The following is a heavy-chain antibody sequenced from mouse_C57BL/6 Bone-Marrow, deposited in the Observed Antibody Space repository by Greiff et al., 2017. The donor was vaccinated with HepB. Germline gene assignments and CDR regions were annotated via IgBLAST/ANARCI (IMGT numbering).Heavy chain of an antibody. CDR3: ATNYDGSSSHDAMDY. D-gene: IGHD1-1*01. V-gene: IGHV14-2*01. Sequence: VQLKQSGAELVKPGASVKLSCTASGFNIKDYYMHWVKQRTEQGLEWIGRIDPEDGETKYAPKFQGKATIPADTSSNTAYLQLSSLTSEDTAVYYCATNYDGSSSHDAMDYWGQGTSVTVSS. J-gene: IGHJ4*01. CDR2: IDPEDGET. CDR1: GFNIKDYY.